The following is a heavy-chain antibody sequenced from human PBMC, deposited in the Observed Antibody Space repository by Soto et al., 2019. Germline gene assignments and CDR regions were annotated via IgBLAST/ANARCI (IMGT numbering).Heavy chain of an antibody. CDR3: ARDPNFSLTFPYYGMDV. J-gene: IGHJ6*02. Sequence: QVQLMQSGAEVKKPGASVKVSCKASGYSFTSYYIHWVRQAPGQGLEWMGIINPSGGSASYARKFQGRVALTRDTYTSTVYMDVSSLSSEDTAVYYCARDPNFSLTFPYYGMDVWGQGTTVTVSS. V-gene: IGHV1-46*01. CDR2: INPSGGSA. CDR1: GYSFTSYY.